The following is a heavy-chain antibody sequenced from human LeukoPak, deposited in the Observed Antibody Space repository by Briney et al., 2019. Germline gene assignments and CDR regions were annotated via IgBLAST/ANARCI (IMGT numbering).Heavy chain of an antibody. D-gene: IGHD3-22*01. CDR2: IYYSGST. J-gene: IGHJ4*02. CDR3: ATFTLPYYYDSSGYTA. CDR1: GGSILSSSYY. V-gene: IGHV4-39*07. Sequence: SETLSLTCTVSGGSILSSSYYWGWIRQPPGKRLEWIGSIYYSGSTHYNPSLKSRVTISVDTSKNQFSLKLSSVTAADTAVYYCATFTLPYYYDSSGYTARGQGTLVTVSS.